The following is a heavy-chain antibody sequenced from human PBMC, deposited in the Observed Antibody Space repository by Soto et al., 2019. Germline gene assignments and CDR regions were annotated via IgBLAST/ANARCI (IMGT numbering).Heavy chain of an antibody. CDR3: ARDPLAATPYWYFDL. CDR1: GGTFSSYA. D-gene: IGHD2-15*01. Sequence: QVQLVQSGAEVKKPGSSVKVSCKASGGTFSSYAISWVRQAPGQGLEWMEGIIPIFGTANYAQKFQGRVTITADESTSTAYMELSSLRSEDTAVYYCARDPLAATPYWYFDLWGRGTLVTVSS. CDR2: IIPIFGTA. V-gene: IGHV1-69*12. J-gene: IGHJ2*01.